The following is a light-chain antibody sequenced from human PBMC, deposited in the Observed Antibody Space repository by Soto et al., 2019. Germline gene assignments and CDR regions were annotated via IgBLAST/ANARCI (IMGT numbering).Light chain of an antibody. CDR1: QDIRNY. J-gene: IGKJ3*01. V-gene: IGKV1-27*01. Sequence: DIQMTQSPSSLSASVGDRVTMTCRASQDIRNYVAWYQQKPGEVPKLLIYAASTLQSGVPARFSGGGFGTDFTLTIPSLRPEDVATHYCQRYHSALLTFGPGTKVHLK. CDR2: AAS. CDR3: QRYHSALLT.